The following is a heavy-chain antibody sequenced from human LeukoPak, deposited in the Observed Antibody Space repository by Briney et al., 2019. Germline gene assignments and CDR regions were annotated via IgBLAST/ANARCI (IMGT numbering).Heavy chain of an antibody. D-gene: IGHD6-13*01. CDR3: ARDSAAGTVDY. J-gene: IGHJ4*02. CDR1: GGSIGAYH. Sequence: SETLSLTCTVSGGSIGAYHWSWIRQPAGKGLEWIGRIYTSGNTNYNPSLESRVTMSIDTSKNQFSLKLSSVTAADTAVFYCARDSAAGTVDYWGQGTLVTVSS. CDR2: IYTSGNT. V-gene: IGHV4-4*07.